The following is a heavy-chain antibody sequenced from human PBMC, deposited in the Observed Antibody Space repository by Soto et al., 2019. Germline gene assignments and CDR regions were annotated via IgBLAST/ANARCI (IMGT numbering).Heavy chain of an antibody. D-gene: IGHD4-17*01. V-gene: IGHV1-18*01. J-gene: IGHJ6*03. CDR1: GYTFTNYG. CDR3: ARTTVTASYYYMDV. CDR2: ISTYNGNT. Sequence: GASVKFSCKASGYTFTNYGFTWVRQAPGQGLEWLGWISTYNGNTKYAQKVQGRLTMTTDTSTSTANMALTSLRSDDTALYYCARTTVTASYYYMDVWGKGSTVTVSS.